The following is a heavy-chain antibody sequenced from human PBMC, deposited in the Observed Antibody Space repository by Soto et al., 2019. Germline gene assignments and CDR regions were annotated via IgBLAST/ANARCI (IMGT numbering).Heavy chain of an antibody. V-gene: IGHV3-33*01. CDR3: ARGAVAAGDFDY. CDR1: GSAFRTHG. CDR2: IWGDESKK. D-gene: IGHD2-15*01. J-gene: IGHJ4*02. Sequence: GSLRLSCAASGSAFRTHGMHWVRQAPGKGLEWVAVIWGDESKKYYADSVKGRFTISKDNSKNTLFLQMNTLRAEDTAVYYCARGAVAAGDFDYWGQGTLVTVSS.